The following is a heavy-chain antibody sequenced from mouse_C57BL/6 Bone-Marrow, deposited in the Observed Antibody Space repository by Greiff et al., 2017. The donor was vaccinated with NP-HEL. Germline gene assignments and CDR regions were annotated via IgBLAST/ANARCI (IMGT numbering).Heavy chain of an antibody. J-gene: IGHJ3*01. D-gene: IGHD2-13*01. V-gene: IGHV1-19*01. CDR3: ARRLLGGFAY. CDR2: INPYNGGT. CDR1: GYTFTDYY. Sequence: EVKLMESGPVLVKPGASVKMSCKASGYTFTDYYMNWVKQSHGKSLEWIGVINPYNGGTSYNQKFKGKATLTVDKSSSTAYMELNSLTSEDSAVYYCARRLLGGFAYWGQGTLVTVSA.